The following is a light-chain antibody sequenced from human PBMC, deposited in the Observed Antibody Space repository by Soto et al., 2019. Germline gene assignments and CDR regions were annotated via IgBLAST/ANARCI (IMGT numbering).Light chain of an antibody. CDR2: GNS. CDR1: SSNIGAGYD. V-gene: IGLV1-40*01. Sequence: QSVLTQPPSESRAPGQRVTISCTGSSSNIGAGYDVHWYQQLPGTAPKLLIYGNSNRPSGVPDRFSGSKSGTSASLAITGLQAEDEADYYCQSYDSSLSGWVFGGGTKLTVL. CDR3: QSYDSSLSGWV. J-gene: IGLJ3*02.